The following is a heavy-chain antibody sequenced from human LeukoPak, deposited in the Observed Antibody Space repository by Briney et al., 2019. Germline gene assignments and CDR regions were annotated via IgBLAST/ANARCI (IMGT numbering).Heavy chain of an antibody. J-gene: IGHJ4*02. Sequence: SQTLSLTCAVSGGSISSGGYSWSWIRQPPGKGLEWIGYIYHSGSTYYNPSLKGRVTISVDRSKNQFSLKLSSVTAADTAVYYCARGDNGDFPFDYWGQGTLVTVSS. CDR3: ARGDNGDFPFDY. D-gene: IGHD4-17*01. CDR2: IYHSGST. V-gene: IGHV4-30-2*01. CDR1: GGSISSGGYS.